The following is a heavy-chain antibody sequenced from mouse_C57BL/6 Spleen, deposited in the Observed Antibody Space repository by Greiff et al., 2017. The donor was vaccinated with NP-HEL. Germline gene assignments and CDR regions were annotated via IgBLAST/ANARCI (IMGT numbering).Heavy chain of an antibody. Sequence: VQLQQSGPELVKPGASVKISCKASGYTFTDYYMNWVKQSHGKSLEWIGDINPNNGGTSYNQKFKGKATLTVDKSSSTAYMELRSLTSEDSAVYYCVVTTVVAKDSDYWGQGTTLTVSS. CDR3: VVTTVVAKDSDY. J-gene: IGHJ2*01. CDR1: GYTFTDYY. V-gene: IGHV1-26*01. D-gene: IGHD1-1*01. CDR2: INPNNGGT.